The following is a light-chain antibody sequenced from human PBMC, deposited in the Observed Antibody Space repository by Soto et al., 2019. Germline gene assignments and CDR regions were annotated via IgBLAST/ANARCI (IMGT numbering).Light chain of an antibody. CDR1: QSVRSSY. CDR3: QQSYRFPKT. Sequence: EIVLTQSPGTLSLSPGERATLSCRASQSVRSSYLAWYQQKPGQAPRLLIFGASTRATGIPDRFTGSGSGTEFTLTIISLQPEDFATYYCQQSYRFPKTFGRGTKVDIK. CDR2: GAS. V-gene: IGKV3-20*01. J-gene: IGKJ1*01.